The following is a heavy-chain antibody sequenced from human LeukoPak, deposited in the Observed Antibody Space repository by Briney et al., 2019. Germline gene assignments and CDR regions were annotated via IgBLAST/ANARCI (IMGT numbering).Heavy chain of an antibody. V-gene: IGHV3-30*02. J-gene: IGHJ4*02. CDR2: IRYDGSHK. CDR1: GFIFSSYG. CDR3: AKDRGDCYDY. Sequence: GSLRLSCAASGFIFSSYGMHWVRQAPGKGLGWVAFIRYDGSHKFHADSVKDRFTISRDNSKNTLFLQMNSLRPEDTAVYYCAKDRGDCYDYWGQGALVTVSS. D-gene: IGHD2-21*01.